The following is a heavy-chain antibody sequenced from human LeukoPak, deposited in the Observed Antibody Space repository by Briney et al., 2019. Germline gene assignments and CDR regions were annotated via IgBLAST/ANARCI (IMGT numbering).Heavy chain of an antibody. Sequence: PGGSLRLSCGASGFTFSSYGMHWVRQAPGKGLEWVSVISYDGSNKYYADSVKGRFTISRDNSKNTLYLQMNSLRAEDTAVYYCAKDGPRVLRYFDWLLVGYGMDVWGQGTTVTVSS. CDR3: AKDGPRVLRYFDWLLVGYGMDV. CDR2: ISYDGSNK. D-gene: IGHD3-9*01. V-gene: IGHV3-30*18. CDR1: GFTFSSYG. J-gene: IGHJ6*02.